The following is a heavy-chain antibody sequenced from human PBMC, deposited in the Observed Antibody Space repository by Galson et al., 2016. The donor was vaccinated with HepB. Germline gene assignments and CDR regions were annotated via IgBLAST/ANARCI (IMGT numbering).Heavy chain of an antibody. D-gene: IGHD3-3*01. CDR1: GFTFSNYW. Sequence: SLRLSCAASGFTFSNYWVSWVRQAPGKGLEWVANIKPDGSEKYYVDSVEGRFTISRDNAKNSLYLQMKSLRAEDTAVYYCARDRGDFWSGDVHYYYFAMDVWGQGTTVTVSS. V-gene: IGHV3-7*01. J-gene: IGHJ6*02. CDR2: IKPDGSEK. CDR3: ARDRGDFWSGDVHYYYFAMDV.